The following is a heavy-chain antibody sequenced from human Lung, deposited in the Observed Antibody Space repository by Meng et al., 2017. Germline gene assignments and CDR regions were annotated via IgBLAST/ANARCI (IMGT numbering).Heavy chain of an antibody. CDR3: ARDVRLLEAYFDY. V-gene: IGHV1-46*02. D-gene: IGHD6-25*01. CDR2: INSSGDYT. CDR1: GYTFNSYY. J-gene: IGHJ4*02. Sequence: QVQLVQSGAEVKKPGASVKASCKASGYTFNSYYIHWVRQAPGQGFVWMGLINSSGDYTRYAQRFQGRVTMTRDTSTSTVYMELSSLRSEGTAVYFCARDVRLLEAYFDYWGQGTLVTVSS.